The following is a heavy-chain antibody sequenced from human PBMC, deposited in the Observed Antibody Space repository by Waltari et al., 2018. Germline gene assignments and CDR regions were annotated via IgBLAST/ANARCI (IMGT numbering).Heavy chain of an antibody. Sequence: STNYNPSLKSRVTISVDTSKNQFSLKLSSVTAADTAVYYCARDRLVEGIFGVVFYYYYGMDVWGQGTTVTVSS. J-gene: IGHJ6*02. CDR3: ARDRLVEGIFGVVFYYYYGMDV. V-gene: IGHV4-59*01. D-gene: IGHD3-3*01. CDR2: ST.